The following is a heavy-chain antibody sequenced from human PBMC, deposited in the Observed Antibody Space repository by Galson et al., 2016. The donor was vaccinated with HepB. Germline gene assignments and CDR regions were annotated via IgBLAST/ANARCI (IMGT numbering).Heavy chain of an antibody. CDR3: ARELWVRGVRMDV. J-gene: IGHJ6*02. CDR2: IHHTGTST. CDR1: GGSFIGY. Sequence: SETLSLTCAVYGGSFIGYWSWIRQSPGTGLEWIGEIHHTGTSTTYNPSLVSRVTISVDTSKNQFSLKLTSVTAADTAVYYCARELWVRGVRMDVWGQGTTVIVSS. V-gene: IGHV4-34*01. D-gene: IGHD3-10*01.